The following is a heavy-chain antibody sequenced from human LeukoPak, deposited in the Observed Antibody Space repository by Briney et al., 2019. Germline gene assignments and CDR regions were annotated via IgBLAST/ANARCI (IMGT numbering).Heavy chain of an antibody. CDR2: ISYDGSNK. V-gene: IGHV3-30*18. CDR1: GFTFSSYG. D-gene: IGHD4-17*01. Sequence: GGSLRLSCAASGFTFSSYGMHWVRQAPGKGLEWVAVISYDGSNKYYADSVKGRFTISRDNSKNPLYLQINSLRAEDTAVYYCAKDHGYGDYDQYYYFRMDVWGQGTTVPVSS. CDR3: AKDHGYGDYDQYYYFRMDV. J-gene: IGHJ6*02.